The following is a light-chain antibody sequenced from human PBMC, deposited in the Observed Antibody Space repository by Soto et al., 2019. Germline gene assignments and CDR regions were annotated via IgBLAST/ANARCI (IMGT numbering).Light chain of an antibody. Sequence: EVVMTQSPATLSVSPGARATLSCRASQSVGSNLAWYRQKPGQAPSLLIYGASTRATGIPARFSGSGSGTEFTLTVSSLQSEDFAVYYCQQYNDWRTFGQGTKVEIK. CDR1: QSVGSN. CDR2: GAS. J-gene: IGKJ1*01. CDR3: QQYNDWRT. V-gene: IGKV3-15*01.